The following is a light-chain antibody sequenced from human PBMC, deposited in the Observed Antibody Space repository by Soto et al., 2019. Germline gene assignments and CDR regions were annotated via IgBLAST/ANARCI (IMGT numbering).Light chain of an antibody. V-gene: IGKV1-5*03. Sequence: DIQVTQSPSTLSGSVGDRVTITCRARQTISSWLAWYRQKPGKAPKLLIYKASTLKSGVPSRFSGSGAGTEFTLTISSLQPDDFATYYCQHYNSYSQAFGEGTKVDIK. CDR3: QHYNSYSQA. CDR1: QTISSW. J-gene: IGKJ1*01. CDR2: KAS.